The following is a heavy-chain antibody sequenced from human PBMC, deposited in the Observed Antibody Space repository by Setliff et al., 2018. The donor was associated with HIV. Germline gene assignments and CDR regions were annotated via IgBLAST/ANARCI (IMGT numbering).Heavy chain of an antibody. CDR3: ARGPPIVVVPAALFTFDY. Sequence: ASVKVSCKASGYTFTSYGISWVRQAPGQGLEWMGWISAYNCNTNYAQKLQGRVTMTTDTSTSTANMELRSLRSDDTAVSYCARGPPIVVVPAALFTFDYWGQGTLVTVSS. CDR2: ISAYNCNT. D-gene: IGHD2-2*01. CDR1: GYTFTSYG. V-gene: IGHV1-18*01. J-gene: IGHJ4*02.